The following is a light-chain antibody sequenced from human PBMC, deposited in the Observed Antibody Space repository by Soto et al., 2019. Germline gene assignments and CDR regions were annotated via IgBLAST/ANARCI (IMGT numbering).Light chain of an antibody. CDR3: HQYNSWPRGT. CDR2: GAS. J-gene: IGKJ3*01. Sequence: EIVLTQSPGTLSLSPGERATLSCKARQSVTARYLAWYQQRRGRAPTLLIYGASVRAPGIPDRFSGGGSGTDLTITISRMEPEDFEVYYCHQYNSWPRGTFGPGTKVEIK. CDR1: QSVTARY. V-gene: IGKV3-20*01.